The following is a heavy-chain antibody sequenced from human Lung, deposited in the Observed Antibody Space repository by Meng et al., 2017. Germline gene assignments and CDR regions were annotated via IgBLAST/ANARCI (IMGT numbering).Heavy chain of an antibody. V-gene: IGHV3-74*01. CDR2: INRDGTKP. J-gene: IGHJ1*01. CDR3: TNDRLNH. D-gene: IGHD1-1*01. Sequence: EVQLVESGGGLAPPGGSLRLSCAASGFTFTDHWMHWVRQGPGKGLVWVSRINRDGTKPTYADSVKGRFTISRDNAKNTLYLQMNNLRAEDTAFYYCTNDRLNHWGQGALVTVSS. CDR1: GFTFTDHW.